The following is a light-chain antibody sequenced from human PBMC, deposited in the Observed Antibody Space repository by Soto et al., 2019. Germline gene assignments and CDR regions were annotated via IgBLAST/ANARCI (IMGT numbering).Light chain of an antibody. CDR2: AAS. CDR3: QQASSFPLT. CDR1: QSISSW. Sequence: VQMTQSPSTLSASVGDRVTITCRASQSISSWLAWYQQKPGKAPKLLIFAASSLQSGVPPRFSGSESGTEFTLTISSLQPEDVATYYCQQASSFPLTFGGGTKV. V-gene: IGKV1-5*01. J-gene: IGKJ4*01.